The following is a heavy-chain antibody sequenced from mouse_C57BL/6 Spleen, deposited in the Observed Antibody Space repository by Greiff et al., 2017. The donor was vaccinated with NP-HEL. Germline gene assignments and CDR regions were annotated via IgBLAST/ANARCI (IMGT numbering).Heavy chain of an antibody. CDR3: ARSRFITTVVDFDY. J-gene: IGHJ2*01. Sequence: EVKLVESGPELVKPGASVKISCKASGYSFTGYYMNWVKQSPEKSLEWIGEINPSTGGTTYNQKFKAKATLTVDKSSSTAYMQLKSLTSEDSAVYYCARSRFITTVVDFDYWGQGTTLTVSS. CDR1: GYSFTGYY. CDR2: INPSTGGT. D-gene: IGHD1-1*01. V-gene: IGHV1-42*01.